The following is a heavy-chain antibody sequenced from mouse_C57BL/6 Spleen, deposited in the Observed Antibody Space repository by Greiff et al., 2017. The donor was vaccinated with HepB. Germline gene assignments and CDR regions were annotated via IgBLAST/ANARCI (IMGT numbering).Heavy chain of an antibody. CDR3: ARGGYGNPWFAY. Sequence: EVQLVESGPGLVKPSQSLSLTCSVTGYSITSGYYWNWIRQFPGNKLEWMGYISYDGSNNYNPSLKNRISITRDTSKNQFFLKLNSVTTEDTATYYCARGGYGNPWFAYWGQGTLVTVSA. CDR1: GYSITSGYY. CDR2: ISYDGSN. D-gene: IGHD2-10*02. V-gene: IGHV3-6*01. J-gene: IGHJ3*01.